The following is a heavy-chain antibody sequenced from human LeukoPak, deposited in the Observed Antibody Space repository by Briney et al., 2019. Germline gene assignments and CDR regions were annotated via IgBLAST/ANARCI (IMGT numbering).Heavy chain of an antibody. Sequence: PGGSLRLSCAASGFTFSAYSMNSVRQAPGKGLEWVSSISGSSIYIYYADSVKGRFTISRDSAQNSLYLQMNSLRAEDTAVYYCARGQSYGWFDPWGQGTLVTVSS. CDR3: ARGQSYGWFDP. J-gene: IGHJ5*02. D-gene: IGHD5-18*01. V-gene: IGHV3-21*01. CDR1: GFTFSAYS. CDR2: ISGSSIYI.